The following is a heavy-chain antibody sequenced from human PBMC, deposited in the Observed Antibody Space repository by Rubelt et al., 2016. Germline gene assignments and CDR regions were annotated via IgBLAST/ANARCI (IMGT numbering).Heavy chain of an antibody. Sequence: QVQLQQWGAGLFKPSETLSLTCAVYGESVSGYYWSWIRQPPGKGLEWIGEIYHSGSTNYNPSLKSRVTISVDRSKNQFSLKLTSVTAADTAVYYCARGKTVAEYWGQGTLITVSS. D-gene: IGHD6-19*01. CDR3: ARGKTVAEY. CDR2: IYHSGST. CDR1: GESVSGYY. V-gene: IGHV4-34*02. J-gene: IGHJ4*02.